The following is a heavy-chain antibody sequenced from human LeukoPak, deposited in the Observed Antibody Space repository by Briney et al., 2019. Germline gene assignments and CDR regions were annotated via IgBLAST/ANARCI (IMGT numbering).Heavy chain of an antibody. Sequence: ASVKVSCKASGYTFTSYDINWVRQATGQGLEWMGWMNPNSGNTGYAQKFQGRVTMTRNTSISTAYMELSSLRSEDTAVYYCARENEVPLAITGFDPWGQGTLVTVSS. J-gene: IGHJ5*02. CDR2: MNPNSGNT. V-gene: IGHV1-8*01. CDR1: GYTFTSYD. CDR3: ARENEVPLAITGFDP. D-gene: IGHD1-20*01.